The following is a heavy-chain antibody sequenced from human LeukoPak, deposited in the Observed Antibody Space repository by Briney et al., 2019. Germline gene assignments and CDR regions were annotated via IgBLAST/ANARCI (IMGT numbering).Heavy chain of an antibody. CDR3: ARPACSSTSCYLYFQY. CDR1: GCIFTSYW. J-gene: IGHJ1*01. D-gene: IGHD2-2*01. V-gene: IGHV5-51*01. CDR2: IYPANSDT. Sequence: GESLKISCKASGCIFTSYWIGWVRQMPGKGLEWMAIIYPANSDTRYSPSFQGQVTISADRSISTAYLQWSSLKASDTAMYYCARPACSSTSCYLYFQYWGQGTLVTVSS.